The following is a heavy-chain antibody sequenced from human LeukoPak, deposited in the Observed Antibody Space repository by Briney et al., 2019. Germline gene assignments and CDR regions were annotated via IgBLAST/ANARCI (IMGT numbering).Heavy chain of an antibody. CDR3: ASWYGYSSGWYRDNFDY. CDR1: GGSISSSSYY. D-gene: IGHD6-19*01. CDR2: IYYSGGT. J-gene: IGHJ4*02. Sequence: PSETLSLTCTVSGGSISSSSYYWGWIRQPPGKGLEWIGSIYYSGGTYYNPSLKSRVTISVDTSKNQFSLKLSSVTAADTAVYYCASWYGYSSGWYRDNFDYWGQGTLVTVSS. V-gene: IGHV4-39*01.